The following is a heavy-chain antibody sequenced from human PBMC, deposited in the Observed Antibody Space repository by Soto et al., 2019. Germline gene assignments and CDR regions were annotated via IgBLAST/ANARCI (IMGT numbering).Heavy chain of an antibody. J-gene: IGHJ6*02. D-gene: IGHD3-3*01. Sequence: ASVKVSCKVSGYTLTELSMHWVRQAPGKGLEWMGGFDPEDGETIYAQKFQGRVTMTEDTSTDTAYMDLSSLRAEDTAVYYCARDPRFLEWRPPNYYYYYGMDVWGQGTTVTVSS. V-gene: IGHV1-24*01. CDR3: ARDPRFLEWRPPNYYYYYGMDV. CDR1: GYTLTELS. CDR2: FDPEDGET.